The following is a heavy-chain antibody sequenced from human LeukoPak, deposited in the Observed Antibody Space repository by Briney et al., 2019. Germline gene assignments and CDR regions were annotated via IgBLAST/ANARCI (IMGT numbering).Heavy chain of an antibody. CDR3: ARVASSPPYYYYYYMDV. V-gene: IGHV4-30-4*08. CDR2: IYYSGST. CDR1: GGSISSGDYY. J-gene: IGHJ6*03. Sequence: SQTLSLTCTVSGGSISSGDYYWSWIHQPPGKGLEWIGYIYYSGSTYYNPSLKSRVTISVDTSKNQFSLKLSSVTAADTAVYYCARVASSPPYYYYYYMDVWGKGTTVTVSS.